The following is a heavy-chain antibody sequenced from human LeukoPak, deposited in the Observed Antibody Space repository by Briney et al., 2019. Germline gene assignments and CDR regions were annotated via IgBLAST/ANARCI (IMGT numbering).Heavy chain of an antibody. CDR3: ARVRALYDYPASEGVFDI. V-gene: IGHV1-2*04. D-gene: IGHD3-16*01. CDR1: GYTFTGYY. CDR2: INTNRGGT. J-gene: IGHJ3*02. Sequence: ASLRVSRKASGYTFTGYYMHWVRQAPGQGLEWMGWINTNRGGTNYAQKFQGWVTMTRDTTISIAYMELSRLRSDDTAVYYCARVRALYDYPASEGVFDIWGQGTMVTVSS.